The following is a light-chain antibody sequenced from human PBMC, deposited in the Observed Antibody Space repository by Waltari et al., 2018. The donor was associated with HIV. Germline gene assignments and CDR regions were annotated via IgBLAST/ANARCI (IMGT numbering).Light chain of an antibody. J-gene: IGLJ2*01. CDR1: RREPAVSYY. V-gene: IGLV2-11*01. CDR3: CSYAGSKTHNVA. CDR2: DFT. Sequence: QSALTQPRPVSGSPGQSVTISCPGTRREPAVSYYVARYQQHPGKAPQFIIYDFTKRPSGVPDRFSGSKSGNAASLTISGLQAEDEADYYCCSYAGSKTHNVAFGGGTRLTVL.